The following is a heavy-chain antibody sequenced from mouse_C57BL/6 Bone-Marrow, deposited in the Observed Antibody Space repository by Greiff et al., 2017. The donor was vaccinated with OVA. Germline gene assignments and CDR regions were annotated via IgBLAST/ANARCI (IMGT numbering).Heavy chain of an antibody. V-gene: IGHV1-81*01. CDR2: IYPRSGNT. CDR1: GYTFTSYG. D-gene: IGHD1-2*01. CDR3: ERAMGVRLRPYYFDY. J-gene: IGHJ2*01. Sequence: QVQLQQSGAELARPGASVKLSCKASGYTFTSYGISWVKQRTGQGLEWIGRIYPRSGNTYYNEKFKGKATLTADKSSSTAYMELRSLTSEDAAVXFCERAMGVRLRPYYFDYWGQGTALTVSS.